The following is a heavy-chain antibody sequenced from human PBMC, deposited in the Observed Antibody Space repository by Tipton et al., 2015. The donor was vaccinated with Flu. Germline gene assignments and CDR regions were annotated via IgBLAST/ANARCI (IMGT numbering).Heavy chain of an antibody. CDR1: GFTVTSSY. D-gene: IGHD2-2*01. Sequence: SLRLSCAASGFTVTSSYMSWVRQAPGKGLEWVSVIYGGGTTDYADSVKGRFTISRDKSKNALYLQMSGLRAEDTAVYYCARGPQVPVWPYYYGMDVWGQGTTVTVSS. CDR2: IYGGGTT. J-gene: IGHJ6*02. V-gene: IGHV3-53*01. CDR3: ARGPQVPVWPYYYGMDV.